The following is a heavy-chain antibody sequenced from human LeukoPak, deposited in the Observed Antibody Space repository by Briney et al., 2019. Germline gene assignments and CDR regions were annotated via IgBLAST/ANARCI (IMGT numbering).Heavy chain of an antibody. CDR3: ARAVRDGYNSWYFDV. V-gene: IGHV3-48*03. CDR2: ISGSGHTI. Sequence: QPGGSLRLSCAASGFILRSDEMNGVRQAPGKGLEWVSYISGSGHTIYYADSVKGRFTISRDNAKNSLHLQMNSLRAEDTAVYYCARAVRDGYNSWYFDVCGRGTLVTVSS. CDR1: GFILRSDE. D-gene: IGHD5-24*01. J-gene: IGHJ2*01.